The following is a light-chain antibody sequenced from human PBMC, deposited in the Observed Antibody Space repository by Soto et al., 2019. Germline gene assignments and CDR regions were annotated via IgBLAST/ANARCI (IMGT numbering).Light chain of an antibody. Sequence: IQMTQAPSSLSASVGDRVTITCRASQGISGDLGWYQQKPGKAPKLLSYGASRLQSGVPSRFSGSGSGTDLTLNVSDLEDADFGPCYCLQASVYPWTFGHAT. CDR3: LQASVYPWT. CDR1: QGISGD. J-gene: IGKJ1*01. V-gene: IGKV1-6*01. CDR2: GAS.